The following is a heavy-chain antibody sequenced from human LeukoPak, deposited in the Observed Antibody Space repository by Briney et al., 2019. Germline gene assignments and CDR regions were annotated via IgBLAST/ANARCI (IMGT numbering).Heavy chain of an antibody. V-gene: IGHV3-23*01. J-gene: IGHJ4*02. Sequence: PGGSLRLSCAASGFTFSSYAMSWVRQAPGKGLEWVSAISGSGGSTYYADSVKGRFTISRDNSKNTLYLQMNSLRAEDTAVYYCAKDPVPPLHYDFWSGYYSDYWGQGTLVTVSS. CDR1: GFTFSSYA. CDR3: AKDPVPPLHYDFWSGYYSDY. CDR2: ISGSGGST. D-gene: IGHD3-3*01.